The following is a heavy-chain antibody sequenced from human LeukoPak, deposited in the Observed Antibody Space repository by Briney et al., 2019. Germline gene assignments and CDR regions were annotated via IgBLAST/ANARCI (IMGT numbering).Heavy chain of an antibody. Sequence: GSLRLSCAASGFTFSSYGMHWVRQAPGKGLEWVAVIWYDGSNKYYADSVKGRFTISRDNSKNTLYLQMNSLRAEDTAVYYCARAEYSSGWYVFGNYYYGMDVWGQGTTVTVSS. V-gene: IGHV3-33*01. CDR2: IWYDGSNK. CDR1: GFTFSSYG. J-gene: IGHJ6*02. CDR3: ARAEYSSGWYVFGNYYYGMDV. D-gene: IGHD6-19*01.